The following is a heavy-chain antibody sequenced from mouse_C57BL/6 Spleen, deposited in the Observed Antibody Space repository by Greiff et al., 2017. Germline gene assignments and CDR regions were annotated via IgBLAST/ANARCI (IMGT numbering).Heavy chain of an antibody. Sequence: QVQLQQPGAELVRPGTSVKLSCKASGYTFTSYWMHWVKQRPGQGLEWIGVIDPSDSYTNYNQKFKGKATLTVDTSSSTAYMQLSSLTSEDSAVYYCARTEHYYGSSWGYAMDYWGQGTSVTVSS. D-gene: IGHD1-1*01. J-gene: IGHJ4*01. CDR3: ARTEHYYGSSWGYAMDY. V-gene: IGHV1-59*01. CDR1: GYTFTSYW. CDR2: IDPSDSYT.